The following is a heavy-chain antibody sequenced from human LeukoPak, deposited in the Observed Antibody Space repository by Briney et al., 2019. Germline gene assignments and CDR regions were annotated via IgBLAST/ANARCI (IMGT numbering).Heavy chain of an antibody. V-gene: IGHV1-18*01. CDR3: ARDRGITMIVVPNYLDY. D-gene: IGHD3-22*01. Sequence: ASVKVSCKASGYTFTSYGISWVQQAPGQGLEWMGWISAYNGNTNYAQKLQGRVTMTTDTSTSTAYMELRSLRSDDTAVYYCARDRGITMIVVPNYLDYWGQGTLVTVSS. CDR2: ISAYNGNT. CDR1: GYTFTSYG. J-gene: IGHJ4*02.